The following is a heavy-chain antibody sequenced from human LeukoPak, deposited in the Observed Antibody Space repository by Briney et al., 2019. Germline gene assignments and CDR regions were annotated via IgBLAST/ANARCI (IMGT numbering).Heavy chain of an antibody. J-gene: IGHJ5*02. V-gene: IGHV1-2*02. Sequence: ASVKVSCKASGYTFTGYYMHWVRQAPGQGLEWMGWINPNSGGTNYAQKFRGRVTMTRDTSISTAYMELSRLRSNDTAVYYCARLYYYDSSGPGWFDPWGQGTLVTVYS. CDR3: ARLYYYDSSGPGWFDP. CDR2: INPNSGGT. CDR1: GYTFTGYY. D-gene: IGHD3-22*01.